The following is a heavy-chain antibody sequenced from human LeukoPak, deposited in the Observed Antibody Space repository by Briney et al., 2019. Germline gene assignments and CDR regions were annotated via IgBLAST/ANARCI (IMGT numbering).Heavy chain of an antibody. CDR3: ARGGGSYYYGMDV. D-gene: IGHD1-26*01. V-gene: IGHV3-48*01. J-gene: IGHJ6*02. Sequence: GGSLRLSCAASGFTFSSYSMNWVRQAPGKGLEWVSYMSSSSSTIYYADSVKGRFTISRDSAKNSLCLQMNSLRAEDTAVYYCARGGGSYYYGMDVWGQGTTVTVSS. CDR2: MSSSSSTI. CDR1: GFTFSSYS.